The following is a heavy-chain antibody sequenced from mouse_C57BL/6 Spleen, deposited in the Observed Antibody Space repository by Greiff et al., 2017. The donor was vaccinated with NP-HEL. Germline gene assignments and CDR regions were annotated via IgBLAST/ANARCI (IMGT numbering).Heavy chain of an antibody. J-gene: IGHJ4*01. CDR1: GFSLTSYG. D-gene: IGHD2-3*01. CDR2: IWRGGST. Sequence: QVQLQQSGPGLVQPSQSLSITCTVSGFSLTSYGVHWVRQSPGKGLEWLGMIWRGGSTDYNAAFMSRLSITKDNSKSQVFFKMNSLQADDTAIYYCAKNDDGYLYYYAMDYWGQGTSVTVSS. CDR3: AKNDDGYLYYYAMDY. V-gene: IGHV2-5*01.